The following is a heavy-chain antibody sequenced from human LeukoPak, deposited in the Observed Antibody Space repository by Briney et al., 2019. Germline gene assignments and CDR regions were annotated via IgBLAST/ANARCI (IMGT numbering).Heavy chain of an antibody. CDR2: IYYSGST. V-gene: IGHV4-59*01. Sequence: SETLSLTFTVSGGSISSYYWSWIRQPPGKGLEWIGYIYYSGSTNYSPSLKSRVTISVDTSKNQFSLKLSSVTAADTAVYYCARTNRGEAFDIWGQGTMVTVSS. J-gene: IGHJ3*02. CDR3: ARTNRGEAFDI. CDR1: GGSISSYY. D-gene: IGHD3-16*01.